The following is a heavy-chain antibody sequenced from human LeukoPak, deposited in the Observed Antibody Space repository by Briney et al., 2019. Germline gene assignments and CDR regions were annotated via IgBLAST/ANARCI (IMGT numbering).Heavy chain of an antibody. V-gene: IGHV3-11*01. CDR2: ISSSGGSK. CDR3: AREALSSRYLDS. J-gene: IGHJ4*02. D-gene: IGHD2-2*01. Sequence: PGGSLRLPCAASGFSFSDYYMSWVRQAPGKVLEWIAYISSSGGSKYSADSVRGRFTISRDNAQNSLYLQMTSLRAEDAAVYYCAREALSSRYLDSWGQGTLVTVAS. CDR1: GFSFSDYY.